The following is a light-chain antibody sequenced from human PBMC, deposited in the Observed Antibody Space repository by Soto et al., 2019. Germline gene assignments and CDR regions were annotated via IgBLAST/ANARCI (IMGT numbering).Light chain of an antibody. CDR2: EVS. CDR1: SSDVGGYNY. CDR3: SSFRSGSTL. J-gene: IGLJ1*01. Sequence: QSALTQPASVSGSPGQSITISCTGTSSDVGGYNYVSWYQQHPGKAPKLMIYEVSNRPSGVSNRFFGSKSGNTASLTISGLQAEDEADYYCSSFRSGSTLFGTGTKLTVL. V-gene: IGLV2-14*01.